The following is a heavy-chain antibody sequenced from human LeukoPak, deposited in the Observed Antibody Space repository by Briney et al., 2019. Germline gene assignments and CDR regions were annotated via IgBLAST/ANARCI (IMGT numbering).Heavy chain of an antibody. CDR3: TTDPTTGYYYDSSGYLREYYFDY. CDR2: VKSKTDGGTT. Sequence: GGSLRLSCAASGFTFSNAWMSWVRQAPGKGLEWVGRVKSKTDGGTTDYAAPVKGRFTISRDDSKNTLYLQMNSLKTEDTAVYYCTTDPTTGYYYDSSGYLREYYFDYWGQGTLVTVSS. CDR1: GFTFSNAW. D-gene: IGHD3-22*01. V-gene: IGHV3-15*01. J-gene: IGHJ4*02.